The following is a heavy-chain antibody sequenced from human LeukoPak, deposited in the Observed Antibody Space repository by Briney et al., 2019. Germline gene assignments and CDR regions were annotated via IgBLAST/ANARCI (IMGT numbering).Heavy chain of an antibody. CDR2: ISGSGGST. Sequence: PGGSLRLSCAASGFTFSSYAMSWVRQAPGEGLEWVSAISGSGGSTYYADSVKGRFTISRDNSKNTLYLQMNSLRAEDTAVYYCAKGYYHDSSGYSNLQIFDYWGQGTLVTVSS. J-gene: IGHJ4*02. CDR1: GFTFSSYA. CDR3: AKGYYHDSSGYSNLQIFDY. V-gene: IGHV3-23*01. D-gene: IGHD3-22*01.